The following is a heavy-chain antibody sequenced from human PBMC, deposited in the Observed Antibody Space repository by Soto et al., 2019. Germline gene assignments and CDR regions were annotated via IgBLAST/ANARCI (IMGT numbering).Heavy chain of an antibody. CDR1: SASVYSGSFH. Sequence: QLQLQESGPGLVKPSETLSLTCTVSSASVYSGSFHWGWIRQPPEKGLEWIGSINFSGSTYYNPSLKSRVTISVDASKNQLSLSLTSVTAADTSLYYCARRHAPRYTSGNNYFDFWGQGTLVTVSS. J-gene: IGHJ4*02. V-gene: IGHV4-39*01. CDR3: ARRHAPRYTSGNNYFDF. CDR2: INFSGST. D-gene: IGHD5-12*01.